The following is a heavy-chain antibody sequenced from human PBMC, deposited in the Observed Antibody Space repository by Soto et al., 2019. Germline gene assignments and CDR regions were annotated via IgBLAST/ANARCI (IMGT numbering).Heavy chain of an antibody. V-gene: IGHV1-18*01. CDR2: ISAYNGNT. CDR1: GYTFTSYG. D-gene: IGHD3-10*01. J-gene: IGHJ4*02. Sequence: ASVKVSCKASGYTFTSYGISWVRQAPGQGLEWMGWISAYNGNTNYAQKLQGRVTMTTDTSTSTAYMELRSLRSDDTAVYYCAIFSMVRGLNHLDYWGQGTLVTVSS. CDR3: AIFSMVRGLNHLDY.